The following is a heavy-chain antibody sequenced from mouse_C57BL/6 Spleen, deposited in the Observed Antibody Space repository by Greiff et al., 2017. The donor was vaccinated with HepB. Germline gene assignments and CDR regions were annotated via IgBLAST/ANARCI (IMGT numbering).Heavy chain of an antibody. Sequence: VKLVESGAELVRPGASVKLSCKASGYTFTDYYINWVKQRPGQGLEWIARIYPGSGNTYYNEKFKGKATLTAEKSSSTADMQLSSLTSEDSAVYFCARRRDITTVRGYFDYWGQGTTLTVSS. D-gene: IGHD1-1*01. CDR3: ARRRDITTVRGYFDY. V-gene: IGHV1-76*01. J-gene: IGHJ2*01. CDR1: GYTFTDYY. CDR2: IYPGSGNT.